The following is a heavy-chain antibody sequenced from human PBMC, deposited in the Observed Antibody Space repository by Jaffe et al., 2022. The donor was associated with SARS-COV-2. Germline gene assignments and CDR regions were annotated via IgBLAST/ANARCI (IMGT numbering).Heavy chain of an antibody. CDR2: IYYSGST. D-gene: IGHD6-13*01. CDR3: ATHGWDTSSWYIGN. Sequence: QLQLQESGPGLVKPSETLSLSCTVSGGSISSSSYYWGWIRQPPGKGLEWIGSIYYSGSTYYNPSLKSRVSISVDTSKDQFSLKLSSVTAADTAVYYCATHGWDTSSWYIGNWGQGTLVTVSS. CDR1: GGSISSSSYY. J-gene: IGHJ4*02. V-gene: IGHV4-39*01.